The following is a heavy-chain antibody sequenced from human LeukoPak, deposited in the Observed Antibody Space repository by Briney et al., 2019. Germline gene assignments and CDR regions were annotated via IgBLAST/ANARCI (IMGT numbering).Heavy chain of an antibody. CDR3: AKDLFPDYYDILTGYLDAFDI. CDR1: GFTFDDYA. J-gene: IGHJ3*02. V-gene: IGHV3-43*02. D-gene: IGHD3-9*01. CDR2: ISGDGGST. Sequence: AGGSLRLSCAASGFTFDDYAMHWVRQAPGKGLEWVSLISGDGGSTYYADSVKGRFTISRDNSKNTLYLQMNSLRAEDTAVYYCAKDLFPDYYDILTGYLDAFDIWGQGTMVTVSS.